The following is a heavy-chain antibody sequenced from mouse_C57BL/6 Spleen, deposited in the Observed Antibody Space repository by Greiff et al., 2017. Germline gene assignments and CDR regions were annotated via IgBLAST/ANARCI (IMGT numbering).Heavy chain of an antibody. J-gene: IGHJ2*01. V-gene: IGHV1-52*01. Sequence: QVQLQQPGAELVRPGSSVKLSCKASGYTFTSYWMHWVKQRPIQGLEWIGNIDPSDSETHYNQKFKDKSTLTVDKSSSTAYMQLSSLTSEDSAVYYCARSQTAQAPYYFDYWGQGTTLTVSS. CDR3: ARSQTAQAPYYFDY. D-gene: IGHD3-2*02. CDR1: GYTFTSYW. CDR2: IDPSDSET.